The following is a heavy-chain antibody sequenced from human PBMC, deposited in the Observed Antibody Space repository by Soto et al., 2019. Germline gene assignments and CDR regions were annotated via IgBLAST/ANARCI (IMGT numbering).Heavy chain of an antibody. CDR1: GGSISSGDYY. V-gene: IGHV4-30-4*01. Sequence: PSETLSLTCTVSGGSISSGDYYWSWIRQPPGKGLEWIGYIYYSGSTYHNPSLKSRVTISVDTSKNQFSLKLSSVTAADTAVYYCARDDGGSYARADYWGQGTLVTVSS. J-gene: IGHJ4*02. CDR3: ARDDGGSYARADY. D-gene: IGHD1-26*01. CDR2: IYYSGST.